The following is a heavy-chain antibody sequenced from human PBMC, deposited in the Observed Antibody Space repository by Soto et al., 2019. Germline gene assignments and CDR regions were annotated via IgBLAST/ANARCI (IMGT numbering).Heavy chain of an antibody. J-gene: IGHJ4*02. CDR1: GFIFSSYW. D-gene: IGHD2-21*01. V-gene: IGHV3-7*01. CDR2: IKQDGSEK. Sequence: GGSLRLSCAASGFIFSSYWMTWVRQAPGKGLEWVANIKQDGSEKYYVDSVKGRFTISIDNAKNSLYLQMNSLRAEDTAVYFCAGDPNPSLVAYWGPGTLVTVSS. CDR3: AGDPNPSLVAY.